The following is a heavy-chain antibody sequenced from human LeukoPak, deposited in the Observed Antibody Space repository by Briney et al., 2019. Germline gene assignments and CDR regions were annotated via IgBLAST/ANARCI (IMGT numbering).Heavy chain of an antibody. Sequence: KPSETLSLTCSVSGDSIRSYYWTWIRQPPGKGLEWIGYIDSSGSTNYNPSLKSRVTVAVDTSKNQFSLKLSSVTAADTAMYYCTRLIYYFDYWGQGTLVTVSS. CDR2: IDSSGST. V-gene: IGHV4-59*08. D-gene: IGHD3-10*01. J-gene: IGHJ4*02. CDR1: GDSIRSYY. CDR3: TRLIYYFDY.